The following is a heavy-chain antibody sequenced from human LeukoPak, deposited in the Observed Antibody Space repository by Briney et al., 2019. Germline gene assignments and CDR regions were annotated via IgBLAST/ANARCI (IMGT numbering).Heavy chain of an antibody. Sequence: TSETLSLTCTVSGGSISSGDYYWSWIRQPPGKGLEWIGYIYYSGSTYYNPSLKSRVTISVDTSKNQFSLKLSSVTAADTAVYFCARARDYYGLGSYNAFDIWGQGTMVTVSS. J-gene: IGHJ3*02. CDR2: IYYSGST. D-gene: IGHD3-10*01. CDR3: ARARDYYGLGSYNAFDI. V-gene: IGHV4-30-4*08. CDR1: GGSISSGDYY.